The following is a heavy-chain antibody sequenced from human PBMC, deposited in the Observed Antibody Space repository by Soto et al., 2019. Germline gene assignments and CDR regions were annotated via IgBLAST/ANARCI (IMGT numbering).Heavy chain of an antibody. CDR3: AILSN. CDR2: IYSDGTT. Sequence: GSLRLSCAASGFTVSSNYMNWVRQAPGKGLEWLSIIYSDGTTYYADSVKGRFTISRDNFKNTLYLQMNNLRAEDTAVYYCAILSNWGQGTLVTVSP. V-gene: IGHV3-53*01. J-gene: IGHJ4*02. CDR1: GFTVSSNY. D-gene: IGHD6-6*01.